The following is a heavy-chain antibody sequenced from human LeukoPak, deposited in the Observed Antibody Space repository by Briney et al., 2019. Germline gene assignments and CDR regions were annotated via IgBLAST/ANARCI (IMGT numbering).Heavy chain of an antibody. CDR2: INPNSGGT. D-gene: IGHD6-13*01. CDR3: ARSSSRPLDY. Sequence: QRLEWMGRINPNSGGTNYAQKFQGRVTMTRDTSISTAYMEMSRLRSDDTAVYYCARSSSRPLDYWGQGTLVTVSS. J-gene: IGHJ4*02. V-gene: IGHV1-2*06.